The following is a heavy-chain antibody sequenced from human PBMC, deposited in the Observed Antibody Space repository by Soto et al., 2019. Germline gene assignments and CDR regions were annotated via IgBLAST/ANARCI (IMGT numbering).Heavy chain of an antibody. Sequence: SDTLSLGCAVYGGSFCVYFWGWIRQHPGKGLEWIGEINHSGSTNYNPSLKSRVTISVDTSKNQFSLKLSSVTAADTAVHYCARGSTSGWPFDQWGQGTLVTVSS. J-gene: IGHJ4*02. CDR1: GGSFCVYF. V-gene: IGHV4-34*01. CDR2: INHSGST. D-gene: IGHD2-2*01. CDR3: ARGSTSGWPFDQ.